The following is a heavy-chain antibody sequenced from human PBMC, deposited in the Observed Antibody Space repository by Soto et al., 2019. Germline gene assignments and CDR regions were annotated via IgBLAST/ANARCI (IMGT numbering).Heavy chain of an antibody. D-gene: IGHD4-17*01. CDR1: VYTFTGLY. CDR2: INPNNGGT. Sequence: ASVKVSCKASVYTFTGLYMHWVRQAPGQGLEWMGWINPNNGGTNYVQKFQDRVTMTRDTSITTAYMELSGLRSDDTAVYYCARDPGPYGDYSYWGQGTLVTVSS. V-gene: IGHV1-2*02. CDR3: ARDPGPYGDYSY. J-gene: IGHJ4*02.